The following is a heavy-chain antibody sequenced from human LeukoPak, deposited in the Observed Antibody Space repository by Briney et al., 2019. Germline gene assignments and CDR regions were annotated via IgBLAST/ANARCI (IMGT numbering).Heavy chain of an antibody. CDR3: ATDLSSSNSYYFHYYMDV. J-gene: IGHJ6*03. Sequence: PGGSLRLSCAASGFTFSSYWMHWVRHAPGKGLVWVSRINSDGSSTSYADSVKGRFTISRDNAKNTLYLQMNSLRAEDTAVYYCATDLSSSNSYYFHYYMDVWGKGTTVTVSS. CDR1: GFTFSSYW. D-gene: IGHD6-13*01. CDR2: INSDGSST. V-gene: IGHV3-74*01.